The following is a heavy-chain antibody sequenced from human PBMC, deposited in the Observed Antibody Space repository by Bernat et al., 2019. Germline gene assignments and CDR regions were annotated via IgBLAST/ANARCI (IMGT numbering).Heavy chain of an antibody. Sequence: QVQLQQWGAGLLKPSETLSLTCAVYGGSFSGYYWSWIRQPPGKGLEWIGEINHSGSTNYNPSLKSRVTISVDTSKNQFSLKLSSVTAADTAVYHCARGLRPLGYCSSTSCYGLGDVWGQGTTVTVSS. V-gene: IGHV4-34*01. CDR1: GGSFSGYY. CDR2: INHSGST. J-gene: IGHJ6*02. D-gene: IGHD2-2*01. CDR3: ARGLRPLGYCSSTSCYGLGDV.